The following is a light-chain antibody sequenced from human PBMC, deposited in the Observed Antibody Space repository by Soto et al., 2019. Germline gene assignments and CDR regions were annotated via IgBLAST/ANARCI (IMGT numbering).Light chain of an antibody. CDR1: QGIRND. CDR2: AAS. J-gene: IGKJ3*01. CDR3: QQYNNWPPVT. V-gene: IGKV1-6*01. Sequence: AIQMTQSPSSLSASVGDRVTITCRASQGIRNDLGWYQQKPGKAPKLLIYAASSLQSGVPSRFSGSGSGTDFTLTISSLQPEDFAVYYCQQYNNWPPVTFGPGTKVDIK.